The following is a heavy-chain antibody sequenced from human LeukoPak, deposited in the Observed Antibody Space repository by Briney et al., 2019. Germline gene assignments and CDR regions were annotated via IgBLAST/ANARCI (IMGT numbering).Heavy chain of an antibody. Sequence: SETLSLTCTVSGGSISSYYWSWVRQPPGKGLEWIGFVYYTGSTNYNPSLKSRVTTSVDTSKNQFSLKLSSVTAADTAVYYCARARRWNAAVEGWWFDPWGQGTLVTVSS. CDR3: ARARRWNAAVEGWWFDP. J-gene: IGHJ5*02. V-gene: IGHV4-59*01. CDR1: GGSISSYY. D-gene: IGHD1-1*01. CDR2: VYYTGST.